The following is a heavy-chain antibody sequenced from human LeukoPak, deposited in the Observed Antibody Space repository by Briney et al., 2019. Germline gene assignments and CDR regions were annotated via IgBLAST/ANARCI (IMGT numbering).Heavy chain of an antibody. Sequence: PGGFLRLSCAASGFTFSSYWMHWVRQAPGKGLVWVSRINSDGSSTSYADSVKGRFTISRDNAKNTLYLQMNSLRAEDTAVYYCARDRGYGYLFDYWGQGTLVTVSS. V-gene: IGHV3-74*01. D-gene: IGHD5-18*01. CDR3: ARDRGYGYLFDY. CDR2: INSDGSST. CDR1: GFTFSSYW. J-gene: IGHJ4*02.